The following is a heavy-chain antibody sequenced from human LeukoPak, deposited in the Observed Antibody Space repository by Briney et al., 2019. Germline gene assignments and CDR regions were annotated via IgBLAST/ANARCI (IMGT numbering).Heavy chain of an antibody. Sequence: GESLKISCQASGYSFTSSWIGWARQMPGKGLEWMAIINPGDSDTRYSPSFQGQVTISADKSISTVYFQWGSLKASDTAMYYCARQPGAGWFDPWGQGTLVTVSS. CDR2: INPGDSDT. CDR3: ARQPGAGWFDP. CDR1: GYSFTSSW. V-gene: IGHV5-51*01. J-gene: IGHJ5*02. D-gene: IGHD3-10*01.